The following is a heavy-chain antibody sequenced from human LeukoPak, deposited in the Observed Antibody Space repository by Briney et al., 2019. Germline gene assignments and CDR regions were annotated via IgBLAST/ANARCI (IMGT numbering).Heavy chain of an antibody. CDR1: GFMFDTYI. V-gene: IGHV3-48*01. D-gene: IGHD1-26*01. J-gene: IGHJ2*01. Sequence: PGGSLRLSCAASGFMFDTYIMTWVRQAPGKGLEWISYINSINAVYYTDSVQGRFNISRDNAKNSLYLQMNSLRVEDTAIYYCAKDRTVGASYWYFDLWGRGTLVTVSS. CDR2: INSINAV. CDR3: AKDRTVGASYWYFDL.